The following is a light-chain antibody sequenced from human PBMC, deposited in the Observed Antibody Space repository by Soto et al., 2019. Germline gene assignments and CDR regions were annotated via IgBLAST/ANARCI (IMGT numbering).Light chain of an antibody. V-gene: IGKV3-11*01. J-gene: IGKJ4*01. CDR3: QQRINWPLT. Sequence: EIVLTQSPATLSLSPGERVTLSCRASQSVSGYLAWYQQKSGQAPRLVIYDASSRATGIPARFSGGGSGTDFNLTISSLEPEDFAVYYCQQRINWPLTFGGGTKVEIK. CDR1: QSVSGY. CDR2: DAS.